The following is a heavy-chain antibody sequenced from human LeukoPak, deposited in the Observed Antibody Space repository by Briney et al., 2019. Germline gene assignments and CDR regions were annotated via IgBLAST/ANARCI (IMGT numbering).Heavy chain of an antibody. V-gene: IGHV3-33*01. D-gene: IGHD6-6*01. J-gene: IGHJ4*02. CDR2: IWYDGSQE. Sequence: GRSLRLSCAASGLTFSNHGMHWVRQAPGKGLEWVANIWYDGSQEYYADTVKGRFTISRDISKNTLYLQMNSLRAEDTAVYYCARDLAAARLDFRGQGTLVTVSS. CDR1: GLTFSNHG. CDR3: ARDLAAARLDF.